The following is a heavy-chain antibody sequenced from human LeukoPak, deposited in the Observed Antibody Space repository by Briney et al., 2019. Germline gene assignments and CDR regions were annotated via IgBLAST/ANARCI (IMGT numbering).Heavy chain of an antibody. V-gene: IGHV3-21*01. CDR1: GFTFSSYS. CDR3: AREVCSGGSCYSFPGMDV. D-gene: IGHD2-15*01. CDR2: ISSSSSYI. Sequence: GALRLSCAASGFTFSSYSMNWVRQAPGKGLEWVSSISSSSSYIYYADSVKGRFTISRDNAKNSLYLQMNSPRADDTAVYYCAREVCSGGSCYSFPGMDVWGQGTTVTVSS. J-gene: IGHJ6*02.